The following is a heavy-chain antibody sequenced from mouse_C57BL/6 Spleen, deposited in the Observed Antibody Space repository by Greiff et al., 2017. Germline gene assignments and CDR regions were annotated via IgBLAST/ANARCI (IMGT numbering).Heavy chain of an antibody. J-gene: IGHJ4*01. D-gene: IGHD3-2*02. CDR1: GFTFSDYG. CDR3: ARGGSSGYVYAMDY. CDR2: ISSGSSTI. V-gene: IGHV5-17*01. Sequence: DVKLVESGGGLVKPGGSLKLSCAASGFTFSDYGMHWVRQAPEKGLEWVAYISSGSSTIYYADTVKGRFTISRDNAKNTLFLQMTSLRSEDTAMYYCARGGSSGYVYAMDYWGQGTSVTVSS.